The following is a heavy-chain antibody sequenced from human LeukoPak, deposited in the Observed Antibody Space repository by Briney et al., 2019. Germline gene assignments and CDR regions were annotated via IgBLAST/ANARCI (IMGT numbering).Heavy chain of an antibody. CDR1: GFTFSSYG. V-gene: IGHV3-30*02. CDR3: AKDSDDYSPHRGDY. J-gene: IGHJ4*02. Sequence: GGSLRLSCAASGFTFSSYGMHWVRQAPGKGLEWVAFIRYDGSNKYHADSVKGRFTISRDNSKNTLYLQMNSLRAEDTAVYYCAKDSDDYSPHRGDYWGQGTLVTVSS. CDR2: IRYDGSNK. D-gene: IGHD4-11*01.